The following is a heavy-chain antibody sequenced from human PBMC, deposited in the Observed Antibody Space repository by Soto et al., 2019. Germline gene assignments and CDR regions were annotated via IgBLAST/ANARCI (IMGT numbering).Heavy chain of an antibody. J-gene: IGHJ5*02. CDR3: ARPLVHDYGDPYNWFDP. Sequence: QLQLQESGPGLVKPSETLSLTCTVSGGSISSSSYYWGWIRQPPGKGLEWIGSIYYSGSTYYNPSLKSRGTIAVDTSKNQFSLKLSSVTAADTAVYYCARPLVHDYGDPYNWFDPWGQGTLVTVSS. D-gene: IGHD4-17*01. CDR1: GGSISSSSYY. V-gene: IGHV4-39*01. CDR2: IYYSGST.